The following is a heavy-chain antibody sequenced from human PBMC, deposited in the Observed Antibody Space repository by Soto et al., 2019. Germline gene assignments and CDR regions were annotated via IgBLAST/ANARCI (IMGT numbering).Heavy chain of an antibody. CDR1: GFTVSSNY. D-gene: IGHD3-10*01. Sequence: EVQLVESGGGLIQPGGSLRLSCAASGFTVSSNYMSWVRQAPGKGLEWVSVIYSGGSTYYADSVKGRFTISRDNSKNTLYPQMNSLRAEDTAVYYCARHITMDPLLVYWGQGTLVTVSS. V-gene: IGHV3-53*01. J-gene: IGHJ4*02. CDR3: ARHITMDPLLVY. CDR2: IYSGGST.